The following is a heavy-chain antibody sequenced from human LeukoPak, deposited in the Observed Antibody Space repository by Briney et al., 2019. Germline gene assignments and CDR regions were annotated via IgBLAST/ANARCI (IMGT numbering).Heavy chain of an antibody. V-gene: IGHV3-23*01. D-gene: IGHD3-16*01. Sequence: GGSLRLSCAASGFTFSSYAMSWVRQAPGKGLEWVSAISGSGGSTYYADSVKGRFTISRDNSKITLYLQMNSLRAEDTAVYYCARGGQRTGYYYYYMDVWGKGTTVTVSS. J-gene: IGHJ6*03. CDR3: ARGGQRTGYYYYYMDV. CDR2: ISGSGGST. CDR1: GFTFSSYA.